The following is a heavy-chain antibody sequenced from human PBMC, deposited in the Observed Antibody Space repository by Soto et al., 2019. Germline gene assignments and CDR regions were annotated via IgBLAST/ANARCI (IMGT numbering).Heavy chain of an antibody. J-gene: IGHJ6*02. CDR2: ISGSGGST. Sequence: PGGSLRLSCAASGFTFSSYAMSWVRQAPGKGLEWVSAISGSGGSTYYADSVKGRFTISRDNSKNTLYLQMNSLRAEDTAVYYCARGFGQYQDYYYYGMDVWGQGTTVTVSS. CDR1: GFTFSSYA. V-gene: IGHV3-23*01. CDR3: ARGFGQYQDYYYYGMDV. D-gene: IGHD2-2*01.